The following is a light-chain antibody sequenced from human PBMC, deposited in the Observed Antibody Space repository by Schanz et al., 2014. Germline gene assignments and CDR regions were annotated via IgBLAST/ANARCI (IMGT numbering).Light chain of an antibody. Sequence: QSALTQPASVSGSPGQSITISCAGTSSDVGRHDSVSWYQHHPGKAPKLIIFNVSVRPSGVSNRFSASKSGNTASLTISGLQAEDEGDYYCSSYAGSNNFEGYVFGTGTKLTVL. CDR2: NVS. CDR3: SSYAGSNNFEGYV. CDR1: SSDVGRHDS. J-gene: IGLJ1*01. V-gene: IGLV2-14*03.